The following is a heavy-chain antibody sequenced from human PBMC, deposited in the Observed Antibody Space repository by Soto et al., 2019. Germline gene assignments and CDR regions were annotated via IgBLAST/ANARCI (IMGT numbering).Heavy chain of an antibody. V-gene: IGHV1-69*13. CDR1: GVTFSSYA. CDR2: IIPIFGTA. D-gene: IGHD3-10*01. Sequence: GASVKVSGKASGVTFSSYAISWVRQAPGQGLEWMGGIIPIFGTANYAQKFQGRVTITADESTSTAYMELSSLRSEDTAVYYCARDRITMVRGVIITSYYGMDVWGQGTTVTVSS. CDR3: ARDRITMVRGVIITSYYGMDV. J-gene: IGHJ6*02.